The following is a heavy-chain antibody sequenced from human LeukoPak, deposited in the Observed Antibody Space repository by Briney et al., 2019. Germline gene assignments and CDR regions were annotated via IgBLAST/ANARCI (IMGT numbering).Heavy chain of an antibody. Sequence: GGSLRLSCAASGFTFSSYEMNWVRQAPGKGLEWVSYISSSGSTIYYADSVKGRFTMSRDNAKNSLSLQMNSLRDEDTALYYCARDGRFDHWGQGALVTVSS. CDR2: ISSSGSTI. J-gene: IGHJ4*02. CDR3: ARDGRFDH. CDR1: GFTFSSYE. V-gene: IGHV3-48*03.